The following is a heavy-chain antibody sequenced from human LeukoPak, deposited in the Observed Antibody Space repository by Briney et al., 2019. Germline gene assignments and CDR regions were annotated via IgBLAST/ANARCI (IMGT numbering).Heavy chain of an antibody. J-gene: IGHJ4*02. D-gene: IGHD3-22*01. Sequence: GGSLRLSCAASGFTFSSYSMNWVRQAPGKGLEWVSYISSSSSTIYYADSVKDRFTISRDNAKNSLYLQMNSLRAEDTAVYYCARDATYDSSGYYYDYWGQGTLVTVSS. CDR3: ARDATYDSSGYYYDY. CDR2: ISSSSSTI. V-gene: IGHV3-48*04. CDR1: GFTFSSYS.